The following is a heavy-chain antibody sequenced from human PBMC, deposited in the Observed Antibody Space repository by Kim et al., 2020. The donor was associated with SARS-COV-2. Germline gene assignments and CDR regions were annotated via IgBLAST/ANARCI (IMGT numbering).Heavy chain of an antibody. Sequence: SQTLSLTCAISGDSVSSENAAWNWIRQSPSRGLEWLGRTYYRSKWYNDYAVSVKSRITVKPDTSKNQFSLQLNSVTPEDTAIYYCVRDSGMGLDAFDIWGQRTMVTVSS. CDR3: VRDSGMGLDAFDI. CDR2: TYYRSKWYN. D-gene: IGHD1-26*01. V-gene: IGHV6-1*01. J-gene: IGHJ3*02. CDR1: GDSVSSENAA.